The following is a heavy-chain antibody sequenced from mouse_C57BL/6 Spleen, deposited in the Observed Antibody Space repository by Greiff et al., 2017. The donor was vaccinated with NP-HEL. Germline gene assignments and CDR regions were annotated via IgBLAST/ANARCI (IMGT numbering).Heavy chain of an antibody. CDR1: GYTFTSYW. V-gene: IGHV1-55*01. CDR2: IYPGSGST. Sequence: QVQLQQPGAELVKPGASVKMSCKASGYTFTSYWITWVKQRPGQGLEWIGDIYPGSGSTNYNEKFKSKATLTVDTSSSTAYMQLSSLTSEDSAVYYCARKSSGYGGAMDYWGQGTSVTVSS. D-gene: IGHD3-2*02. CDR3: ARKSSGYGGAMDY. J-gene: IGHJ4*01.